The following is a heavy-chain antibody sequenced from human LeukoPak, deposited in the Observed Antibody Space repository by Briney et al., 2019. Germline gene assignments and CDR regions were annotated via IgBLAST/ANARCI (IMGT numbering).Heavy chain of an antibody. V-gene: IGHV5-51*01. CDR2: IYPGDSDT. Sequence: GESLKISCMGSGYSFTSYWIGWVRQMPGKGLEWMGIIYPGDSDTRYSPSFQGQVTISADKSISTAYLQWSSLKASDTAMYYCVRQDIVVVPAANDYYYYYYMDVWGKGTTVTVSS. CDR3: VRQDIVVVPAANDYYYYYYMDV. D-gene: IGHD2-2*01. CDR1: GYSFTSYW. J-gene: IGHJ6*03.